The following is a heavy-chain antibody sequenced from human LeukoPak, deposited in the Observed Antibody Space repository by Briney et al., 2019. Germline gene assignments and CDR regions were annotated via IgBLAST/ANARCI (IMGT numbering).Heavy chain of an antibody. Sequence: GGSLRLPCAASGFTFSGYAMSWVRQAPGKGLEWVSTTSGRGGSTYYADSVKGRFTSSRDNSKNTLSLQMNNLRAEDTAVYYCAKESRYYYGSGSFSSQFDYWGQGNLVTVSS. CDR2: TSGRGGST. CDR3: AKESRYYYGSGSFSSQFDY. D-gene: IGHD3-10*01. V-gene: IGHV3-23*01. J-gene: IGHJ4*02. CDR1: GFTFSGYA.